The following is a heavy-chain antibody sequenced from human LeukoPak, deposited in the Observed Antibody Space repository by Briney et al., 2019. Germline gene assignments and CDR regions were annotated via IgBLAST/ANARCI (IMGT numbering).Heavy chain of an antibody. CDR2: IIPIFGTA. J-gene: IGHJ4*02. Sequence: SVKVSCKASGYTFTSYAISWVRQAPGQGLEWMGGIIPIFGTANYAQKFQGRVTITADESTSTAYMELSSLRSEDTAVYYCAVGDDYSNSKRDYWGQGTLVTVSS. D-gene: IGHD4-11*01. V-gene: IGHV1-69*13. CDR3: AVGDDYSNSKRDY. CDR1: GYTFTSYA.